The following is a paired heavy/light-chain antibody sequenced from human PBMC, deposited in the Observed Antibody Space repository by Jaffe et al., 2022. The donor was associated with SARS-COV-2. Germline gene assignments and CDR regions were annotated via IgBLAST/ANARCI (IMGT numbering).Heavy chain of an antibody. D-gene: IGHD4-4*01. CDR3: ARGSDYTLYYYYGMDV. CDR2: ISSSGSTI. Sequence: QVQLVESGGGLVKPGGSLRLSCAASGFTFSDYYMSWIRQAPGKGLEWVSYISSSGSTIYYADSVKGRFTISRDNAKNSLYLQMNSLRAEDTAVYYCARGSDYTLYYYYGMDVWGQGTTVTVSS. CDR1: GFTFSDYY. J-gene: IGHJ6*02. V-gene: IGHV3-11*01.
Light chain of an antibody. J-gene: IGKJ2*01. Sequence: DIQMTQSPSSLSASVGDRVTITCRASQSISSYLNWYQQKPGKAPKLLIYAASSLQSGVPSRFSGSGSGTDFTLTISSLQPEDFATYYCQQSYSTLPYTFGQGTKLEIK. CDR2: AAS. CDR1: QSISSY. V-gene: IGKV1-39*01. CDR3: QQSYSTLPYT.